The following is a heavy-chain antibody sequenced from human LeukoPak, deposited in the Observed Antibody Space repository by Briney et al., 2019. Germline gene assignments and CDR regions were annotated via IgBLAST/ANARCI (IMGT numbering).Heavy chain of an antibody. D-gene: IGHD3-3*01. V-gene: IGHV3-53*01. CDR1: GFTVSSNY. Sequence: GGSLRLSCAASGFTVSSNYMSWVRQAPGKGLEWVSVIYSGGSTYYADSVKGRFTISRDNAKNSLYLQMNSLRAEDTAVYYCARDFDFWSGYYFDYWGQGPLVTVSS. J-gene: IGHJ4*02. CDR3: ARDFDFWSGYYFDY. CDR2: IYSGGST.